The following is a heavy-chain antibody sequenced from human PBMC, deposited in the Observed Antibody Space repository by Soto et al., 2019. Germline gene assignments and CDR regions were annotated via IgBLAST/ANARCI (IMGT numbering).Heavy chain of an antibody. D-gene: IGHD1-1*01. Sequence: GGSLRLSCAASGFTFTNYGMRWVRQTPGKGLEWVAVISFDGNNKFYADSVKGRFTISRDTSKSTLYLQLNSLRPEDTAVYYCARDLRYSYGMDVWGHGTTVTVSS. J-gene: IGHJ6*02. CDR1: GFTFTNYG. CDR3: ARDLRYSYGMDV. CDR2: ISFDGNNK. V-gene: IGHV3-30*03.